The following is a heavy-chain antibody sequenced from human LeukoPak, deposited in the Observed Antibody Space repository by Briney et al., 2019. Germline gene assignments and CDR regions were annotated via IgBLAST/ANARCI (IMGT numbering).Heavy chain of an antibody. D-gene: IGHD3-22*01. CDR3: ARGGYYYDSSGYSHLPDY. CDR1: GGTFSSYA. V-gene: IGHV1-69*13. J-gene: IGHJ4*02. Sequence: GASVNVSCKASGGTFSSYAFSWVRQAPGQGLEWMGRIIPIVGTTNYAQMFQGRVTITADESTSTAYMELSSLRSEDTAVYYCARGGYYYDSSGYSHLPDYWGQGTLVTVSA. CDR2: IIPIVGTT.